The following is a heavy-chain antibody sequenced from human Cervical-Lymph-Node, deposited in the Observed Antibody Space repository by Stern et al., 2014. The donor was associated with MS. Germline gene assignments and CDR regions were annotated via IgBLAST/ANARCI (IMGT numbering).Heavy chain of an antibody. CDR1: GFTLSRYA. Sequence: VQLVESGGRVVQPGGSLRLSCAASGFTLSRYAIHWVRRAPGKGLEWVAVIAYDGSQKHYADSVRGRFLISKDDSKNTLYLQMYSLKAEDTAVYYCARKRPYYYYGMDVWGQGTTVTVSS. V-gene: IGHV3-30*04. CDR2: IAYDGSQK. J-gene: IGHJ6*02. CDR3: ARKRPYYYYGMDV.